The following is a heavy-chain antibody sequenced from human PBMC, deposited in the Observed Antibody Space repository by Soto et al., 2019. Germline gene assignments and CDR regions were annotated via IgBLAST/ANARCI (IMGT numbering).Heavy chain of an antibody. J-gene: IGHJ4*02. Sequence: EVQLVQSGAEVKKPGESLKISCKASGYIFTTYWIAWVRQMPGKGLEWMGIINPSDSDTRYSPSFQGQVTISADKSISTAYLQWSSLRVSDTAIYYCARQWLFDYWGQGTLVTVSS. CDR1: GYIFTTYW. V-gene: IGHV5-51*01. CDR2: INPSDSDT. D-gene: IGHD5-12*01. CDR3: ARQWLFDY.